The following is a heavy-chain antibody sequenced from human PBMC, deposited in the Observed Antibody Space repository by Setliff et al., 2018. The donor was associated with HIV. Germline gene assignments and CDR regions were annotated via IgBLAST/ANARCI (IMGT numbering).Heavy chain of an antibody. CDR2: IYPGDSDI. V-gene: IGHV5-51*01. CDR3: ARHVGDTFDI. J-gene: IGHJ3*02. Sequence: GESLKISCRGSGYRFTDYWVGWVRQMPGKGLEWMGIIYPGDSDIQYNPSFQGQVTMSTNKSISTAYLQWNSLKASDTAMYYCARHVGDTFDIWGQGTMVTVSS. CDR1: GYRFTDYW. D-gene: IGHD3-16*01.